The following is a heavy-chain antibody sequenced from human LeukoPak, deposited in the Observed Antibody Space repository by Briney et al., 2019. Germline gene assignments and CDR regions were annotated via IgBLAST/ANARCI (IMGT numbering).Heavy chain of an antibody. J-gene: IGHJ4*02. CDR2: IYYSGST. CDR3: ARPFGHYDSSGYSD. Sequence: PSEILSLTCAVYGGSFSGYYWSWIRQPPGKGLEWVGYIYYSGSTNYNPSLKSRVTISVDTSKNQLSLKLSSVTAADTAVYYCARPFGHYDSSGYSDWGQGTLVTVSS. D-gene: IGHD3-22*01. V-gene: IGHV4-59*08. CDR1: GGSFSGYY.